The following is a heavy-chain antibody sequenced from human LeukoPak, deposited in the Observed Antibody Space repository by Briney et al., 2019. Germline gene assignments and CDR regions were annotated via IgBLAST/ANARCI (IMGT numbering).Heavy chain of an antibody. J-gene: IGHJ3*02. V-gene: IGHV4-30-2*01. CDR3: ARGPYYYDSSGYYFAAFDI. Sequence: SQTLSLTCAVSGDSISSGGYSWSWIRQPPGKGLEWIGYIYHSGSTYYNPSLKSRVTISVDRSKNQFSLKLSSVTAADTAVYYCARGPYYYDSSGYYFAAFDIWGQGTMVTVSS. CDR1: GDSISSGGYS. D-gene: IGHD3-22*01. CDR2: IYHSGST.